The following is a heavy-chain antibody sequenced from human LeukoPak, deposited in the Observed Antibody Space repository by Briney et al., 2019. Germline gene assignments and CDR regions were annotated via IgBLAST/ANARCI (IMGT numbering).Heavy chain of an antibody. J-gene: IGHJ4*02. CDR3: ARGGSYCSSTSCFIFDY. CDR1: GFTFSNYA. D-gene: IGHD2-2*01. Sequence: SGGSLRLSCAASGFTFSNYAMSWVRQAPGKGLEWVSGISGSGGNTYYADSVKGRFTISRDNAKNSLYLQMNSLRAEDTAVYYCARGGSYCSSTSCFIFDYWGQGTLVTVST. CDR2: ISGSGGNT. V-gene: IGHV3-23*01.